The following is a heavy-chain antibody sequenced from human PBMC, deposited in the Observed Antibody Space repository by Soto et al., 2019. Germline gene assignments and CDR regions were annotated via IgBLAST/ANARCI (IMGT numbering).Heavy chain of an antibody. CDR1: GYTFTSYG. Sequence: ASVKVSCKASGYTFTSYGISWARQAPGQGLEWMGWISAYNGNTNYAQKLQGRVTMTTDTSTSTAYMELRSLRSDDTAVYYCARGVYCSSTSCSYYYGMDVWGQGTTVTVSS. V-gene: IGHV1-18*01. CDR2: ISAYNGNT. J-gene: IGHJ6*02. CDR3: ARGVYCSSTSCSYYYGMDV. D-gene: IGHD2-2*01.